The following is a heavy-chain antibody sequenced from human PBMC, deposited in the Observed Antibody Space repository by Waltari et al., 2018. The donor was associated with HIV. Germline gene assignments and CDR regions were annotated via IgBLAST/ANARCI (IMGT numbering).Heavy chain of an antibody. CDR1: GFTLGDYA. Sequence: VPLVESGGGLVQPGRSLRLSCTASGFTLGDYAMSWVRQAPGKGLEWVGFIRSKAYGGTTEYAASVKGRFTISRDDSKSIAYLQMNSLKTEDTAVYYCTRPTGIVGAYGMDVWGQGTTVTVSS. D-gene: IGHD1-26*01. V-gene: IGHV3-49*04. J-gene: IGHJ6*02. CDR3: TRPTGIVGAYGMDV. CDR2: IRSKAYGGTT.